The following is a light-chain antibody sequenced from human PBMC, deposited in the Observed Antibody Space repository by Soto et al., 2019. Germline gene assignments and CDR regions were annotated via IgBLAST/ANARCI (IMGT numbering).Light chain of an antibody. Sequence: DIQMTQSPSSLSASVGDRVTITCQASQDISNYLNWYQQKPGEAPKLLIYDASNLETGVPSRFSGSGAGTDFTFTISSLQPEDIATYYWQQYDNLPSITFGQGTRLEIK. CDR3: QQYDNLPSIT. CDR1: QDISNY. CDR2: DAS. J-gene: IGKJ5*01. V-gene: IGKV1-33*01.